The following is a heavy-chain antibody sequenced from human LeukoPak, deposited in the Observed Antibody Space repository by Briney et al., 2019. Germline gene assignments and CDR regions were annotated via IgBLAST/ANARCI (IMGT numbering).Heavy chain of an antibody. V-gene: IGHV3-74*01. CDR2: ISTDGKRS. CDR1: GFTFTSYW. J-gene: IGHJ4*02. Sequence: GRSLRLSFAASGFTFTSYWIHCVSQAPGERPVWVSQISTDGKRSDYADSVTGRFAVSRDNAKNTVYLHMNSLRPEDTAVYYCLRGDSMLWGQGTLVTVSS. D-gene: IGHD3-10*02. CDR3: LRGDSML.